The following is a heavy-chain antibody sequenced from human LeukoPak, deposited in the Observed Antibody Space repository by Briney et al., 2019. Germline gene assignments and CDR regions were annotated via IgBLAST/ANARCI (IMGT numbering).Heavy chain of an antibody. D-gene: IGHD3-10*01. CDR2: INHSGST. CDR1: GGSFSGYY. CDR3: ARGVLLWFGEENDAFDI. J-gene: IGHJ3*02. V-gene: IGHV4-34*01. Sequence: SETLSLTCAVYGGSFSGYYWSWIRQPPGKGLEWIGEINHSGSTNYNPSLKSRVTISVDTSKNQFSLKLSSVTAADTAVYYCARGVLLWFGEENDAFDIWGQGTMVTVSS.